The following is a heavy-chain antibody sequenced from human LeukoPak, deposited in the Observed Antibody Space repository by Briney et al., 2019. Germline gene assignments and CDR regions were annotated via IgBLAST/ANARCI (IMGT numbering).Heavy chain of an antibody. CDR3: ASGSSSGLLGWFDP. CDR1: GGSISSSNYY. D-gene: IGHD6-13*01. V-gene: IGHV4-39*01. CDR2: IYYSGST. Sequence: SETLSLTCTVSGGSISSSNYYWGWIRQPPGKGLEWIGSIYYSGSTYYNPSLKSRVTIYVDTSKNQFSLKLSSVTAADTAMYYCASGSSSGLLGWFDPLGPGNPGHRLL. J-gene: IGHJ5*02.